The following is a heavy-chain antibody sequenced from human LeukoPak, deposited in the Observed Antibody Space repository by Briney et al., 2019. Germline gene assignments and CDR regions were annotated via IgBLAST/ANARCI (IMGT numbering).Heavy chain of an antibody. CDR3: AEEGYSRGYYSYYYMDV. CDR2: ISYDGSNK. V-gene: IGHV3-30*04. J-gene: IGHJ6*03. Sequence: GGSLRLSCAASGFTFSRYGMHWVRQAPGKGLEWVTAISYDGSNKYYADSVKGRFTISRDNSKNTVYVQMNSLRAEDTAVYYCAEEGYSRGYYSYYYMDVWGKGTTVTVSS. D-gene: IGHD6-13*01. CDR1: GFTFSRYG.